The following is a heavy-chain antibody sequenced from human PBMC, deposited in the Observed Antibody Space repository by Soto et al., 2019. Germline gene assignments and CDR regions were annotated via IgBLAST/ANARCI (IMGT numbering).Heavy chain of an antibody. V-gene: IGHV3-30-3*01. CDR2: MSYDGSNK. CDR3: ARAPPRGIAAPGTWGSGMDV. CDR1: GFSFSSYS. Sequence: LRLSCTASGFSFSSYSLHWVRQTPGKGLEWVAVMSYDGSNKYYADSVKGRFTVSRDSPKNTLFLQMNSLKPEDTAVYYCARAPPRGIAAPGTWGSGMDVWGQGTTVTVSS. J-gene: IGHJ6*02. D-gene: IGHD6-13*01.